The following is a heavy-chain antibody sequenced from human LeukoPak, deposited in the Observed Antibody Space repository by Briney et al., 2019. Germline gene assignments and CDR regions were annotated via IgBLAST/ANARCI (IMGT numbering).Heavy chain of an antibody. Sequence: AGGSLRLSCAASGFTFSSYSMNWVRQAPGKGLEWVSYISSSSSTIYYADSVKGRFTISRDNAKNSLYLQMNSLRAEDTAVYYCARGWFGESLRYGAFDIWGQGTMVTVSS. D-gene: IGHD3-10*01. V-gene: IGHV3-48*04. CDR2: ISSSSSTI. CDR1: GFTFSSYS. J-gene: IGHJ3*02. CDR3: ARGWFGESLRYGAFDI.